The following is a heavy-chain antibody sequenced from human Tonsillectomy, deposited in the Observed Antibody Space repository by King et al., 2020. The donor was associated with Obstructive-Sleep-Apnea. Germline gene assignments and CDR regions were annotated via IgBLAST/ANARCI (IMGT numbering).Heavy chain of an antibody. D-gene: IGHD3-22*01. J-gene: IGHJ5*02. V-gene: IGHV4-31*03. CDR3: ARGRKYYDSSDYYGEGIDP. CDR2: IFYSGTT. CDR1: GASISSGGYY. Sequence: VQLQESGPGLEKPSQTLSLTCTVSGASISSGGYYWSWIRQHPGKGLEWIGYIFYSGTTYYIPSLKSRLTISLDTSKNQFSLKLSSVTAADTAVYYCARGRKYYDSSDYYGEGIDPWGQGTLVTVSS.